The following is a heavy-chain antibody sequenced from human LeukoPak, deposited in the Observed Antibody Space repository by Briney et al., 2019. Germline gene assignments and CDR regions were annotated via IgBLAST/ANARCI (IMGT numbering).Heavy chain of an antibody. D-gene: IGHD3-10*01. J-gene: IGHJ3*02. CDR1: GFTFSDYN. Sequence: GGSLRLSCAASGFTFSDYNMRWIRQAPGKGLEWVSSISRSGSTKYYADSVKGRFTISRDNAKNSLFLQMNSLRAEDTAVYYCARDSSDAFDIWGQGTMVTVSS. V-gene: IGHV3-11*04. CDR3: ARDSSDAFDI. CDR2: ISRSGSTK.